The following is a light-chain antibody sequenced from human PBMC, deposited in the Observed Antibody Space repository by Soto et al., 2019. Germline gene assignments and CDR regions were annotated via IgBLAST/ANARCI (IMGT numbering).Light chain of an antibody. Sequence: DIQVTQSPSSLSASLGERVTITCRANQAIGVYVAWFQQQPGKVTKLLIYAAPALQSGVPSRLSGSGYGTDFTLPIGSRQPDDIATYDCQKYNSAPLTFGGGTKVEI. CDR1: QAIGVY. CDR3: QKYNSAPLT. J-gene: IGKJ4*01. CDR2: AAP. V-gene: IGKV1-27*01.